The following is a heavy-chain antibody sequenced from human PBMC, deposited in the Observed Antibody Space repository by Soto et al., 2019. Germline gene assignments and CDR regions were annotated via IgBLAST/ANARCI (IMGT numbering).Heavy chain of an antibody. CDR2: IHYSGST. CDR3: ARERSGYDRFFDS. CDR1: GGSISSNDYY. D-gene: IGHD3-3*01. J-gene: IGHJ4*02. V-gene: IGHV4-30-4*01. Sequence: PSETLSLTCTVSGGSISSNDYYWSWIRQPPGKGLEWIGYIHYSGSTSYNPSLKRRITISVDTSKKQVSLNLRSVTAEDTAIYYCARERSGYDRFFDSWGLGTLVTVSS.